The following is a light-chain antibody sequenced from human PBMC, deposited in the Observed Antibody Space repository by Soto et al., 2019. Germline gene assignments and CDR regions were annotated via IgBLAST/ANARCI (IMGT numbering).Light chain of an antibody. V-gene: IGKV2-28*01. CDR3: MQALQAPRS. CDR1: QSLLHSNGYNC. CDR2: LGS. Sequence: DIVMTQSPLSLPVTPGEPASISCRSSQSLLHSNGYNCLDWYLQKPGQSPQLLIYLGSNRASGVPDRFSGSGSGTDFTLKISRVEAEDVGVYYCMQALQAPRSFGGGTKLESK. J-gene: IGKJ4*01.